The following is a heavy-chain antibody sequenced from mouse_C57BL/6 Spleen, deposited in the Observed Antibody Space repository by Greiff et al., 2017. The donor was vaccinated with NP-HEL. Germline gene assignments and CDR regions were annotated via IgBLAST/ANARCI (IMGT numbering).Heavy chain of an antibody. D-gene: IGHD3-1*01. J-gene: IGHJ3*01. CDR1: GYAFSSSW. Sequence: VMLQQSGPELVKPGASVKISCKASGYAFSSSWMNWVKQRPGKGLEWIGRIYPGDGDTNYNGKFKGKATLTADKSSSTAYMQLSSLTSEDSAVYFCARSGVSAYWGQGTLVTVSA. V-gene: IGHV1-82*01. CDR2: IYPGDGDT. CDR3: ARSGVSAY.